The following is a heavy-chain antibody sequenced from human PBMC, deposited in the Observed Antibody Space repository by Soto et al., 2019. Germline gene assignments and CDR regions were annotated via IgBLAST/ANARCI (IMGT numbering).Heavy chain of an antibody. J-gene: IGHJ3*02. CDR3: ANSPTTGTIFHI. CDR1: GFTFSSYW. Sequence: GGSLRLSCVASGFTFSSYWMHWVRQAPGKGLVWVSLINSDGSITSYADSVKGRINISNDNANNMLFLQMNGLRAENTALYYCANSPTTGTIFHIWGQGTMVTVSS. V-gene: IGHV3-74*01. CDR2: INSDGSIT. D-gene: IGHD4-17*01.